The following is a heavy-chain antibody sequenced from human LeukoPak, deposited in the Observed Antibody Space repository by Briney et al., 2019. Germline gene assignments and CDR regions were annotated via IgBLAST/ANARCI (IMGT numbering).Heavy chain of an antibody. V-gene: IGHV4-38-2*02. J-gene: IGHJ5*02. CDR1: GYSISSGYY. Sequence: SSETLSLTCTVSGYSISSGYYWGWIRQPPGKGLEWIGSIYHSGSTYYNPSLKSRVTISVDTSKNQFSLKLSSVTAADTAVYYCARDRRELDNNWFDPWGQGTLVTASS. CDR2: IYHSGST. D-gene: IGHD1-26*01. CDR3: ARDRRELDNNWFDP.